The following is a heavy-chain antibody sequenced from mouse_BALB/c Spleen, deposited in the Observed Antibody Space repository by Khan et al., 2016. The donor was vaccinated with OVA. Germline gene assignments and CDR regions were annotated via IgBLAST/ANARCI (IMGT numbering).Heavy chain of an antibody. CDR1: DYTFTSYW. CDR2: IYPGSGST. D-gene: IGHD2-12*01. Sequence: LQQPGSELVRPGASVKLSCKASDYTFTSYWMHWVKQRPGQGLEWIGDIYPGSGSTNYDEKFKSKATLTVDTSTSTAYMQLSSLTSMDSAVYYCTRWSYGFAYWGQGTLVTVSA. J-gene: IGHJ3*01. V-gene: IGHV1S22*01. CDR3: TRWSYGFAY.